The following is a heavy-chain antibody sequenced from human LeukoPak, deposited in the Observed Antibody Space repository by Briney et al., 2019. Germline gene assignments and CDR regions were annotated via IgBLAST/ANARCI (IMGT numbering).Heavy chain of an antibody. CDR3: ARDSSGWRNWFDP. Sequence: GGSLRLSCAASGFTFSSYGMHWVRQAPGKGLEWVAVIWYDGSNRFYADSVKGRFTISRDNSKNTLYLQMNSLRAEDTAVYYCARDSSGWRNWFDPWGQGTLVTVSS. D-gene: IGHD6-19*01. J-gene: IGHJ5*02. CDR2: IWYDGSNR. CDR1: GFTFSSYG. V-gene: IGHV3-33*01.